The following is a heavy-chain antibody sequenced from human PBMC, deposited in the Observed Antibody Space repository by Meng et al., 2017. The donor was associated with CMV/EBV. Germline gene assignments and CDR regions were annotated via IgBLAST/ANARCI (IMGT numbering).Heavy chain of an antibody. CDR2: IYYSGST. V-gene: IGHV4-61*01. J-gene: IGHJ4*02. D-gene: IGHD3-10*01. CDR1: DVSGISGHYY. Sequence: DVSGISGHYYWRWIRQPPGKALEWISYIYYSGSTNYNPALKSRVTISIGTSKTRFSLKLNYVTAADAAIDYCARVLAYNSGSPFDYWGQGILVTVSS. CDR3: ARVLAYNSGSPFDY.